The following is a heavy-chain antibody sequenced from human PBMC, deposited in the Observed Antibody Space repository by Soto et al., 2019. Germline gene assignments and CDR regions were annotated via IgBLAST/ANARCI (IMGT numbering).Heavy chain of an antibody. CDR2: ISYDGSNK. CDR3: AKDRARYCGGGSCYSIFDS. Sequence: QVQLVESGGGVVQPGRSLRLSCAASGFTFSSYGMHWVRQAPGKGLEWVAVISYDGSNKYYADSVKGRFTISRDNSKNTLYLLMNSLRAEDTAVYYCAKDRARYCGGGSCYSIFDSWGQGTLVTVSS. J-gene: IGHJ4*02. V-gene: IGHV3-30*18. D-gene: IGHD2-15*01. CDR1: GFTFSSYG.